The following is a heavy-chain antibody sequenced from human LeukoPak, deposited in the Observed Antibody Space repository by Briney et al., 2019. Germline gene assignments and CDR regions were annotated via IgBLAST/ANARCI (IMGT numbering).Heavy chain of an antibody. CDR2: INPNSGGT. CDR1: GYTLTGYY. V-gene: IGHV1-2*02. D-gene: IGHD2-21*01. Sequence: ASVKVSCKASGYTLTGYYMHWVRQAPGQGLEWMGWINPNSGGTNYAQKFQGRVTMTRDTSISTAYMELSRLRSDDTAVYYCARVLDSDYYYYYMDVWGKGTTVTVSS. J-gene: IGHJ6*03. CDR3: ARVLDSDYYYYYMDV.